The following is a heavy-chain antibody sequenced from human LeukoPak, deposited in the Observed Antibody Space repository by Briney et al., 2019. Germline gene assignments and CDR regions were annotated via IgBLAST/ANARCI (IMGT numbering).Heavy chain of an antibody. CDR3: ASDSSGYYSPPFFDY. V-gene: IGHV1-18*01. Sequence: ASVKVSCKASGYTFTSYGISWVRQAPGQGLEWMGWISAYNGNTNYAQKLQGRVTMTTDTSTSTAYMELRSLRSDDTAVYYCASDSSGYYSPPFFDYWGQGTLVTVSS. CDR1: GYTFTSYG. J-gene: IGHJ4*02. D-gene: IGHD3-22*01. CDR2: ISAYNGNT.